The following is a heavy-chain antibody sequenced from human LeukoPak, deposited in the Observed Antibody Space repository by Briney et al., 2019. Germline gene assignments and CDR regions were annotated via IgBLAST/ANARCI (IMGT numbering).Heavy chain of an antibody. CDR3: AKVYDSSGYASRHFDL. V-gene: IGHV3-21*04. D-gene: IGHD3-22*01. J-gene: IGHJ2*01. CDR2: ISSSSSYI. CDR1: GFTFSSYS. Sequence: GGSLRLSCAASGFTFSSYSMNWVRQAPGKGLEWVSSISSSSSYIYYADSVKGRFTISRDNAKNSLYLQMNSLRAEDTAVYFCAKVYDSSGYASRHFDLWGRGTLVTVSS.